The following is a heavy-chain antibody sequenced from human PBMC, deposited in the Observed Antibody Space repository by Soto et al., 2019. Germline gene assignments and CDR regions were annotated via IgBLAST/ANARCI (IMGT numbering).Heavy chain of an antibody. CDR2: FYYSGST. J-gene: IGHJ6*02. CDR1: GGSISGYH. Sequence: PSGTLSLTCSISGGSISGYHWDWIRQTPGKGVEWIGYFYYSGSTKYNPSLKSRVTISVDTSKKQFSLKLSSVTAADTAVYYCARVWSRQQLIPYYYYYYGMDVWGQGTTVTVSS. D-gene: IGHD6-13*01. V-gene: IGHV4-59*01. CDR3: ARVWSRQQLIPYYYYYYGMDV.